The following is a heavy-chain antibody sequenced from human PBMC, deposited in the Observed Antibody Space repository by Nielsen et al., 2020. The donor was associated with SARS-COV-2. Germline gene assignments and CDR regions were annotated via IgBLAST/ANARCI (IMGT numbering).Heavy chain of an antibody. V-gene: IGHV3-23*01. CDR1: GFTFSSYA. D-gene: IGHD6-13*01. CDR2: ISGSGGST. J-gene: IGHJ4*02. CDR3: ARDLGIAAAGTTGGY. Sequence: GESLKISYAASGFTFSSYAMSWVRQAPGKGLEWVSAISGSGGSTYHADSVKGRFTISRDNSKNTLYLQMNSLRAEDTAVYYCARDLGIAAAGTTGGYWGQGTLVTVSS.